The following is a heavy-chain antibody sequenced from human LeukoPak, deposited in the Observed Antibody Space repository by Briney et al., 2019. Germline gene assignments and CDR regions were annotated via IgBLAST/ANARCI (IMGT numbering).Heavy chain of an antibody. CDR3: ARIIPNCSSTRCLSQCMDV. CDR2: IYSSGST. V-gene: IGHV4-4*07. D-gene: IGHD2-2*01. J-gene: IGHJ6*03. Sequence: SETLSLTCTVSGGSISSYYWSWIRQPPGKGLEWIGRIYSSGSTNYNPSLKSRITMSVDTSKNQFSLKLNSVTAADTAVYYCARIIPNCSSTRCLSQCMDVWGKGTTVTVSS. CDR1: GGSISSYY.